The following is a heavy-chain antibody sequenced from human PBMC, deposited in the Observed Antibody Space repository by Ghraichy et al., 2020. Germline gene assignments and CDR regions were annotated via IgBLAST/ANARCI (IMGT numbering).Heavy chain of an antibody. J-gene: IGHJ4*02. V-gene: IGHV3-23*01. Sequence: GGSLRLSCEASGFTFSSYALSWVRQAPGKGLECVSLITGTGSSTYYADSVQGRFTTSRDKSKNTVYLHMNSLRAEDTAVYYCEKSPAPPAAHFDYWGQGTLVTVSS. CDR3: EKSPAPPAAHFDY. CDR1: GFTFSSYA. D-gene: IGHD6-6*01. CDR2: ITGTGSST.